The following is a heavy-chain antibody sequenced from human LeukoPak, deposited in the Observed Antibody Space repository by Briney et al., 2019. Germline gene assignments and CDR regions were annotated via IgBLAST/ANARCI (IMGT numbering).Heavy chain of an antibody. CDR1: GFTFSSYV. CDR2: IWYDGSNK. Sequence: GGSLRLSCAASGFTFSSYVMHWVRQAPGKGLEWLAVIWYDGSNKYYADSVKGRFTISRDNSKNTLYLQMNSLRAEDTAVYYCTDLFAYWGQGTLVTVSS. J-gene: IGHJ4*02. CDR3: TDLFAY. V-gene: IGHV3-33*01.